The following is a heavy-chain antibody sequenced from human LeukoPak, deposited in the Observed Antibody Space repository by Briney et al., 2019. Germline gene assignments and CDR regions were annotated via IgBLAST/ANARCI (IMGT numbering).Heavy chain of an antibody. J-gene: IGHJ4*02. CDR3: ARVGVDSSGYYLLDY. D-gene: IGHD3-22*01. V-gene: IGHV4-59*01. Sequence: NASETLSLTCTVSGGSISSYYWSWLRQPPGKGLEWLGYIYYSGSTNYNPSLKSRVTISVDTSKNQFSLKLSSVTAADTAVYYCARVGVDSSGYYLLDYWGQGTLVTVSS. CDR2: IYYSGST. CDR1: GGSISSYY.